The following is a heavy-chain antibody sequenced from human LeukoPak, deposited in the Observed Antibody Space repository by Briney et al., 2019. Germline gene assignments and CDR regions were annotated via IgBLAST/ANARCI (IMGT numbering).Heavy chain of an antibody. CDR3: ARREDYGSGSYFGY. J-gene: IGHJ4*02. CDR2: IYYSGST. D-gene: IGHD3-10*01. V-gene: IGHV4-39*01. Sequence: PSETLSLTCTVSGGSISSSSYYWGWIRQPPGKGLEWIGSIYYSGSTYYNPPLKSRVTISVDTSKNQFSLKVSSVTAADTAVYYCARREDYGSGSYFGYWGQGTLVTVSS. CDR1: GGSISSSSYY.